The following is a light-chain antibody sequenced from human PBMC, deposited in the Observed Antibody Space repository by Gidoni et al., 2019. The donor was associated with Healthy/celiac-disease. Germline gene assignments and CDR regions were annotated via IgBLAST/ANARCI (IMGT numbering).Light chain of an antibody. Sequence: DIQMTQSPSSLSASVGDRVTSTCRTSQGISNYLAWYQQKPGKVPKLLLYAASTLQSGVPSRFRGSGSGTDFTLTISRLQPEDVATYYCPNYNRAPPLTFGGGTKVEIK. J-gene: IGKJ4*01. CDR2: AAS. CDR3: PNYNRAPPLT. CDR1: QGISNY. V-gene: IGKV1-27*01.